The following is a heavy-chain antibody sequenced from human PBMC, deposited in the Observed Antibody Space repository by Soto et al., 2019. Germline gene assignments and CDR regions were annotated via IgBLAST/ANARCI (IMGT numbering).Heavy chain of an antibody. CDR1: GGTFTSYT. D-gene: IGHD2-15*01. J-gene: IGHJ4*02. V-gene: IGHV1-69*02. CDR2: IIPMLGIP. CDR3: VSVVGGFDY. Sequence: QVQLVQSGAEVKKPGSSVKVSCETSGGTFTSYTISWVRQAPGQGLEWMGRIIPMLGIPNYAQKFQGRVTITADKSTRTAYMELSSLRSEDTAVYYCVSVVGGFDYWGQGTLVTVSS.